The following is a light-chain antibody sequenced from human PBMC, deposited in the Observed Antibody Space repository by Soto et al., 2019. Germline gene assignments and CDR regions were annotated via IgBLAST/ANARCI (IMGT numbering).Light chain of an antibody. J-gene: IGKJ1*01. CDR2: RAS. V-gene: IGKV3-20*01. Sequence: EIVFTHSPGTLSLSPGERATLSCRASQTISDNYVAWYQQKPGQAPRLLIYRASRRATGIPDRFTGSGSGTDFSLTISRLEPEDFAVYYCQQYGTSPSWTFGQGTKVDIK. CDR1: QTISDNY. CDR3: QQYGTSPSWT.